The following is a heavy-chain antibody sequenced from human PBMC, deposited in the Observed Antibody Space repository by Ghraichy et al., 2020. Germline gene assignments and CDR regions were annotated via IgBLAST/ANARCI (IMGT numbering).Heavy chain of an antibody. V-gene: IGHV4-61*01. CDR3: ARLPFQRGCSRNYYYGMDV. Sequence: SETLSLTCTVSGGSVSGTYYWNCIRQPPGKGLEWIGCFYYSESTNYNPSLKSRVSISVDMSRSQFSLKLSSVTAADTAVYFCARLPFQRGCSRNYYYGMDVWGQGTTVTVSS. CDR2: FYYSEST. D-gene: IGHD2-2*01. CDR1: GGSVSGTYY. J-gene: IGHJ6*02.